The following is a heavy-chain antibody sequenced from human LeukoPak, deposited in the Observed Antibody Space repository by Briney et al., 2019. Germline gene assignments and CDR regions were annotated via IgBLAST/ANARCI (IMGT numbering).Heavy chain of an antibody. Sequence: GGSLRLSCAASGFTASSNYMSWVRQAPGKGLEWISFIYSGGSTYYADSVKGRFTISRDNSKNTLYLQMNSLRAEDTAVYYCARTRYDAFDIWGQGTMVTVSS. CDR1: GFTASSNY. V-gene: IGHV3-53*01. CDR2: IYSGGST. J-gene: IGHJ3*02. D-gene: IGHD4-17*01. CDR3: ARTRYDAFDI.